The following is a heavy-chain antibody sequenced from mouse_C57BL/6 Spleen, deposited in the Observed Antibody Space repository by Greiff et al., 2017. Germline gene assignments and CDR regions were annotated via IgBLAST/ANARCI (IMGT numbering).Heavy chain of an antibody. Sequence: VHLVESGPELVKPGASVKLSCKASGYTFTSYDINWVKQRPGQGLEWIGWIYPRDGSTKYNEKFKGKATLTVDTSSSTAYMELHSLTSEDSAVYFCARVGYDYQIAYWGQGTLVTVSA. CDR3: ARVGYDYQIAY. D-gene: IGHD2-4*01. CDR1: GYTFTSYD. V-gene: IGHV1-85*01. J-gene: IGHJ3*01. CDR2: IYPRDGST.